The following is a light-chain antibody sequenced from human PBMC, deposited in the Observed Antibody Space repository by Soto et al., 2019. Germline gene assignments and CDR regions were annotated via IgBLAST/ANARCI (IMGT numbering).Light chain of an antibody. V-gene: IGLV2-14*01. CDR2: DVN. CDR1: SSDVGGYNY. J-gene: IGLJ3*02. CDR3: SSYSSSSTL. Sequence: QSALTQPASVSGSPGQSITISCTGSSSDVGGYNYVSWYQQHPGKAPKLIIYDVNNRPSGVSNRFSGSKSANTASLTISGLQAEDEADYYCSSYSSSSTLFGGGTNLTVL.